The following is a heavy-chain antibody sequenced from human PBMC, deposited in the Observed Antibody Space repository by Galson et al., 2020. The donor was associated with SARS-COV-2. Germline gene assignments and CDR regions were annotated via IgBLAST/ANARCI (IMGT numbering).Heavy chain of an antibody. D-gene: IGHD1-26*01. J-gene: IGHJ4*02. CDR1: GFTFSDYY. V-gene: IGHV3-11*06. CDR3: ARLSLRATNFDY. CDR2: IVGRRSST. Sequence: GGSLRLSCAASGFTFSDYYMSWIRQAPGKGLEWISYIVGRRSSTNYADSVKGRFTISRDNAKNSLYLQMNSLRAEDTAVYYCARLSLRATNFDYWGQGTLVTVAS.